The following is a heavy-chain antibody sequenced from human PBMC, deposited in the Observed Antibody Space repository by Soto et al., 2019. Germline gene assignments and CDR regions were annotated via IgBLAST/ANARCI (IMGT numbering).Heavy chain of an antibody. CDR3: ARPNYYDDSSGYST. Sequence: QVQLVQSGAEVKKPGSSVKVSCKASGGTFSSYTISWVRQAPGQGLEWMGRIIPLLGIANYAQKFQGRVTITADKSTSTAYMELSSLRSEDTAVYYCARPNYYDDSSGYSTWGQGTLVTVSS. CDR2: IIPLLGIA. CDR1: GGTFSSYT. V-gene: IGHV1-69*02. D-gene: IGHD3-22*01. J-gene: IGHJ4*02.